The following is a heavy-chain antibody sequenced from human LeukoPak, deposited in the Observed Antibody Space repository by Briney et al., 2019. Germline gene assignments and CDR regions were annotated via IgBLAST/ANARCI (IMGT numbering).Heavy chain of an antibody. CDR2: IYPGDSET. CDR1: GYDCFYYW. D-gene: IGHD3-16*01. CDR3: VRKMTLGCFDP. V-gene: IGHV5-51*01. J-gene: IGHJ5*02. Sequence: HGESLKISCEGSGYDCFYYWICWVRQMPGKGLEWMGIIYPGDSETRYSPSFQGQVTISADKSISTAYLQWSSLKASNTAMYYCVRKMTLGCFDPWGQGTLVTVSS.